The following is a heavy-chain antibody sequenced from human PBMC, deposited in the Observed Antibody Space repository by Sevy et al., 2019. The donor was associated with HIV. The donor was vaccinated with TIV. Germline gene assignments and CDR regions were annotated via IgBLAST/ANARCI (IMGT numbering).Heavy chain of an antibody. Sequence: GGSLRLSCAASGLIFSDYYMGWVRQAPGKGLEWVADISSGNTYTNYADSVKGRFTIPRDNAKKSLYLQMNTLRAEDTAVYYCARLRVIASAPYYFDYWGQGALVTVSS. D-gene: IGHD2-21*01. CDR1: GLIFSDYY. V-gene: IGHV3-11*06. CDR2: ISSGNTYT. J-gene: IGHJ4*02. CDR3: ARLRVIASAPYYFDY.